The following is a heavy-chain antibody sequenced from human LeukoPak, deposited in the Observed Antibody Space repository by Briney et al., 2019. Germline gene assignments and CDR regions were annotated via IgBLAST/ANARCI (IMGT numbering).Heavy chain of an antibody. CDR3: ARAHNWKYGSFDF. CDR1: GFTFSSYS. V-gene: IGHV3-21*01. CDR2: ISSSSSYI. Sequence: TGGSLRLSCAASGFTFSSYSMNWVRQAPGKGLEWVSCISSSSSYIYYADSVKGRFTISRDNAKNSLYLQMNSLRAEDTAVYYCARAHNWKYGSFDFWGQGTLVTVSS. D-gene: IGHD1-7*01. J-gene: IGHJ4*02.